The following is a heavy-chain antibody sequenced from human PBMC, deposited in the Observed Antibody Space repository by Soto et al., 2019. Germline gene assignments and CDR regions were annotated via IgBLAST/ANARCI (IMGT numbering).Heavy chain of an antibody. Sequence: SQTLSLTCAISGDSVFSDSVAWNWIRQSPSRGLEWLGRTYYRSRWYNDYALSVKSRITINPDTSKNQFSLQLNSVTPEDTAVYYCARDYHGFYFDYWGQGTPVTVSS. J-gene: IGHJ4*02. CDR2: TYYRSRWYN. CDR3: ARDYHGFYFDY. D-gene: IGHD3-10*01. CDR1: GDSVFSDSVA. V-gene: IGHV6-1*01.